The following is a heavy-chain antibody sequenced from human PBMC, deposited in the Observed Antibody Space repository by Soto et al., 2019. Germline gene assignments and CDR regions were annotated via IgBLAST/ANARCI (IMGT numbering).Heavy chain of an antibody. CDR2: IIPILGTT. J-gene: IGHJ6*02. D-gene: IGHD2-21*02. CDR1: GSTFSSYN. Sequence: QVQLVQSGAEVRKPGSSVKVSCRASGSTFSSYNVNWVRQAPGQGLEWIGRIIPILGTTDYARRFKGRVITTEDRANNTTVMELTSLTSEDTAVYYCARRRYCGADCYSKFDYGMDVWGQGTTVTVSS. V-gene: IGHV1-69*08. CDR3: ARRRYCGADCYSKFDYGMDV.